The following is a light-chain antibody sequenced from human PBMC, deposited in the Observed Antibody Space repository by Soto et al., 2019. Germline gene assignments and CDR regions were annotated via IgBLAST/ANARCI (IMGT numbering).Light chain of an antibody. CDR3: QQYNTYSRT. J-gene: IGKJ1*01. V-gene: IGKV1-5*03. Sequence: DIQMTQSPSTLSASVGDRVTITCRASQSISTWLAWYQQKPGKAPKLLSYKASSLESGVPSRLSGSGSGTEFTLTINGLQPDDFATYYCQQYNTYSRTFGQGSKVEIK. CDR1: QSISTW. CDR2: KAS.